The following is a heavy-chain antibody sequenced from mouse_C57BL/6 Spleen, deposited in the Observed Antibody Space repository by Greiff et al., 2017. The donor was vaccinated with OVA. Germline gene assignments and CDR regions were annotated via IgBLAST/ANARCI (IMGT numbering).Heavy chain of an antibody. J-gene: IGHJ3*01. V-gene: IGHV5-9*01. CDR2: ISGGGGNT. CDR3: ARQGTGVFAY. CDR1: GFTFSSYT. Sequence: DVMLVESGGGLVKPGGSLKLSCAASGFTFSSYTMSWVRQTPEKRLEWVATISGGGGNTYYPDSVKGRFTISRDNAKNTLYLQMSSLRSEDTALYYCARQGTGVFAYWGQGTLVTVSA. D-gene: IGHD4-1*01.